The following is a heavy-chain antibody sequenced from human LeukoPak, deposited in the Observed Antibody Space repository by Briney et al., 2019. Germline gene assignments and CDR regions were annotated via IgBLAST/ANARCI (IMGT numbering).Heavy chain of an antibody. J-gene: IGHJ5*02. CDR3: ARHRTDLIPDCSSTSSQCGWFDP. Sequence: PSETLSLTCTVSGGSISSSSYYWGWIRQPPGKGLEWIGSIYYSGSTYYNPSLKSRVTISVDTSKNQFSLKLSSVTAADTAVYYCARHRTDLIPDCSSTSSQCGWFDPWGQGTLVTVSS. V-gene: IGHV4-39*01. CDR1: GGSISSSSYY. D-gene: IGHD2-2*01. CDR2: IYYSGST.